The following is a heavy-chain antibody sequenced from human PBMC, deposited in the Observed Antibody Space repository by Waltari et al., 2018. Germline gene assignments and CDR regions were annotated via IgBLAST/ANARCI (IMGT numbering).Heavy chain of an antibody. CDR3: ARRGVVVAAARDYYYMDV. D-gene: IGHD2-15*01. J-gene: IGHJ6*03. CDR1: GGSISSSSYY. V-gene: IGHV4-39*01. Sequence: QLQLQESGPGLVKPSETLSLTCTVSGGSISSSSYYWGWIRQPPGKGLEWIGSIYYSGSPSYNPSLKSRVTISVDTSKNQFSLKLSSVTAADTAVYYCARRGVVVAAARDYYYMDVWGKGTTVTVSS. CDR2: IYYSGSP.